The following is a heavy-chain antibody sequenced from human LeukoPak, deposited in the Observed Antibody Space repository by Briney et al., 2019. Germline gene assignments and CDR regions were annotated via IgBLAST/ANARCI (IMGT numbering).Heavy chain of an antibody. CDR2: INSDGRST. Sequence: GGSLRLSCVASGFTFSRYWMHWVRQAPGKGLVWVSRINSDGRSTNYADSVKGRFTISRDNSKNTLYLQMNSLRAEDTAVYYCASEMATNAFDIWGQGTMVTVSS. CDR1: GFTFSRYW. CDR3: ASEMATNAFDI. J-gene: IGHJ3*02. D-gene: IGHD5-24*01. V-gene: IGHV3-74*01.